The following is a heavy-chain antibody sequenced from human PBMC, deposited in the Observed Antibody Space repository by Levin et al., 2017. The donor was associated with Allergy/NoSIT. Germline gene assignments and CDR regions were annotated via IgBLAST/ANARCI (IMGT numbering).Heavy chain of an antibody. Sequence: PGGSLRLSCAASGFTFSDYYMSWIRQAPGKGLEWVSCISSSGSTIYYADSVKGRFTISRDNGKNSMYLQMNSLRAEDTAVYYCARDQPSRGYNYGMDVWGKGTTVTVSS. V-gene: IGHV3-11*01. CDR3: ARDQPSRGYNYGMDV. D-gene: IGHD3-10*01. CDR1: GFTFSDYY. J-gene: IGHJ6*04. CDR2: ISSSGSTI.